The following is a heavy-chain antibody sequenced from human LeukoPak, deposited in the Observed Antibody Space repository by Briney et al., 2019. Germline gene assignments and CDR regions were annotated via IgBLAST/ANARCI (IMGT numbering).Heavy chain of an antibody. CDR3: AREAAGSGVGAFDI. D-gene: IGHD3-3*01. J-gene: IGHJ3*02. CDR1: GYTFTGYY. Sequence: GASVKVSCKASGYTFTGYYMHWVRQAPGQGLEWMGWINPNSGGTNYAQKFQGRVTMTRDTSISTAYMELSRLRSDDTAVYYCAREAAGSGVGAFDIWGQGTMVTVSS. V-gene: IGHV1-2*02. CDR2: INPNSGGT.